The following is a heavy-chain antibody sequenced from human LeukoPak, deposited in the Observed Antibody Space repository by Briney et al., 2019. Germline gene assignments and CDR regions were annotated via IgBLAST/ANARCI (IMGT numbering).Heavy chain of an antibody. CDR3: AKEKPYCTKGGCHTPGHHYGMDV. CDR1: GFTFSSYW. V-gene: IGHV3-9*01. J-gene: IGHJ6*02. Sequence: GGSLRLSCAASGFTFSSYWMHWVRQAPGKGLVWVSGISWNSGSIGYADSVKGRFTISRDNAKNSLYLQMNSLRAEDTALYYCAKEKPYCTKGGCHTPGHHYGMDVWGQGTTVTVSS. CDR2: ISWNSGSI. D-gene: IGHD2-8*01.